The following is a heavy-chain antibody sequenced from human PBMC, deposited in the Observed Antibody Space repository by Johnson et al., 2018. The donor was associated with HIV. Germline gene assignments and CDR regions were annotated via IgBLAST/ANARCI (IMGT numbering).Heavy chain of an antibody. J-gene: IGHJ3*02. D-gene: IGHD3-16*01. CDR2: IYSGGTT. Sequence: VQLVESGGGWVKPGGSLRLSCAASGFTVSSNYMTWVRQAPGKRLEWVSVIYSGGTTYNADSVKGRFTISRDNSKNTLYLQMNSLRAEDTAVYYCAREGGPPKLAFDIWGQGTMVTVSS. CDR3: AREGGPPKLAFDI. V-gene: IGHV3-66*01. CDR1: GFTVSSNY.